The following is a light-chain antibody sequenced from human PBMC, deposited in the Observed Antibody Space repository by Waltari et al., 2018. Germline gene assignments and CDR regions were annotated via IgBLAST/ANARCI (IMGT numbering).Light chain of an antibody. V-gene: IGLV2-18*02. CDR2: EVK. CDR3: SSYTNDKNVL. CDR1: SSDVCPYNR. Sequence: QSALTQPPSVSGSPGQSVTISCTGSSSDVCPYNRVPLYPQTPGTAPKLMIYEVKYRPSGVPDRFSGSKSGNTASLIISGLQAEDEGDYFCSSYTNDKNVLFGGGTKLTVL. J-gene: IGLJ3*02.